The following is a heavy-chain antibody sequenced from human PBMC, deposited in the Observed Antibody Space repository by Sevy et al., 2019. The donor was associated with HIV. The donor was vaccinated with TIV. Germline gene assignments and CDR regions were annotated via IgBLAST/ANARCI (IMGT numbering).Heavy chain of an antibody. D-gene: IGHD3-3*01. V-gene: IGHV1-18*01. CDR1: GYTFTSYG. J-gene: IGHJ6*02. Sequence: ASVKVSCKASGYTFTSYGISWVRQAPGQGLEWMGWISAYNGNTNYAQKLQGRVTMTTDTSTSTAYMELRSLRSDDTAVYYCARDRGYDFWSGYPYYYYYGMDVWGQGTTATVSS. CDR2: ISAYNGNT. CDR3: ARDRGYDFWSGYPYYYYYGMDV.